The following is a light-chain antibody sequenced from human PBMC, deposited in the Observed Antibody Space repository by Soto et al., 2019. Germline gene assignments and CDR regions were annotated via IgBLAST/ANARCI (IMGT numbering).Light chain of an antibody. J-gene: IGLJ2*01. V-gene: IGLV4-69*01. CDR1: SGHSNYA. Sequence: QPVLTQSPSASASLGASVKLTRTLSSGHSNYAIAWHQQLPEKGPRYLMKVNSDGSHSKGDGIPDRFSGSSSGAERYLTISSLQSEDEADYYCQTWDTGIVLFGGGTKLTVL. CDR2: VNSDGSH. CDR3: QTWDTGIVL.